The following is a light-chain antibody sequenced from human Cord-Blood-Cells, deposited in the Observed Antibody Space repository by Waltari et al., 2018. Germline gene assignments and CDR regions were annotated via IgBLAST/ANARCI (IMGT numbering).Light chain of an antibody. J-gene: IGLJ3*02. CDR2: YVS. CDR3: SSYTSSSTPWV. V-gene: IGLV2-14*01. Sequence: QSALTQPASVYGSPGQSITISCTATSSDVGGYKYVSWYQQHPGKAPQLMIYYVSNRPSGFSNRFSGSKSGNTASLTISGLQAEDEADYYCSSYTSSSTPWVFGGGTKLTVL. CDR1: SSDVGGYKY.